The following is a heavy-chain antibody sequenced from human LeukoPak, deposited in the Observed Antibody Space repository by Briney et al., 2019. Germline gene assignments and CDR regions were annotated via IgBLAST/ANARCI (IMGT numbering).Heavy chain of an antibody. V-gene: IGHV4-59*01. Sequence: SETLSLTCTVSGGSISPYYWSWIRQPPGKGLEWIGYIYYSGSANYNPSLKSRVTISVDTSKNQFSLKLSSVTAADTAVYYCARAFYPGYYSYMAVWGKGTTVTVSS. D-gene: IGHD3-3*02. CDR1: GGSISPYY. J-gene: IGHJ6*03. CDR2: IYYSGSA. CDR3: ARAFYPGYYSYMAV.